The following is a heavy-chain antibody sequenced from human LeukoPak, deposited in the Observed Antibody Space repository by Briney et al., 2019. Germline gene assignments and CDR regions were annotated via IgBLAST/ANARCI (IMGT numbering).Heavy chain of an antibody. CDR1: GFTVSSNY. CDR3: ATSGARYYFDY. V-gene: IGHV3-66*01. Sequence: GGSLRLSCAASGFTVSSNYMSWVRQAPGKGLEWVSVIYSGGSTYYADSVKGRFTISRDNSKNTLLLQMNSLRAEDTAVYYCATSGARYYFDYWGQGTLVTVSS. D-gene: IGHD1-26*01. CDR2: IYSGGST. J-gene: IGHJ4*02.